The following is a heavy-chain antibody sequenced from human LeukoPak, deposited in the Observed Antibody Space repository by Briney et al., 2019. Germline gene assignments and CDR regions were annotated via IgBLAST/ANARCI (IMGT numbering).Heavy chain of an antibody. D-gene: IGHD3-9*01. CDR1: GGSISRTNW. CDR2: ISLSGHT. V-gene: IGHV4-4*02. Sequence: SGTLSLTCDVSGGSISRTNWWSWVRQSPGQGLEWIGEISLSGHTNYNPSLKSRVTISVDKSKNQFSLKLSSVTAADTAVYYCARGTDYDILGYWGQGTLVTVSS. CDR3: ARGTDYDILGY. J-gene: IGHJ4*02.